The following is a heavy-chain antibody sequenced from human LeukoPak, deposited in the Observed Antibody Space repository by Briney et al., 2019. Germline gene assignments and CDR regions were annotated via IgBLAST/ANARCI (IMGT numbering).Heavy chain of an antibody. CDR3: AREGVWGNSYFDY. D-gene: IGHD4-23*01. Sequence: SVKVSCKASGGTSSSYAISWVRQAPGQGLEWMGRIIPIFGIANYAQKFQGRVTITADKSTSTAYMELSSLRSEDTAVYYCAREGVWGNSYFDYWGQGTLVTVSS. J-gene: IGHJ4*02. CDR1: GGTSSSYA. V-gene: IGHV1-69*04. CDR2: IIPIFGIA.